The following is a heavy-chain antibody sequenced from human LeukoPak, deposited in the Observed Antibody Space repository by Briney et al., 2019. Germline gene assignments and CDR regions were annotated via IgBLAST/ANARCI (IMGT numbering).Heavy chain of an antibody. V-gene: IGHV4-39*01. Sequence: SETLSLTCTISGSSITSVSHYWGWIRQPPGKGLEWIGSIYYSGSTYYNPSLKSRVTISVDTSKNQFSLKLSSVTAADTAVYYCARHLTVVVAVFDYWGQGTLVTVSS. J-gene: IGHJ4*02. CDR3: ARHLTVVVAVFDY. CDR2: IYYSGST. CDR1: GSSITSVSHY. D-gene: IGHD2-15*01.